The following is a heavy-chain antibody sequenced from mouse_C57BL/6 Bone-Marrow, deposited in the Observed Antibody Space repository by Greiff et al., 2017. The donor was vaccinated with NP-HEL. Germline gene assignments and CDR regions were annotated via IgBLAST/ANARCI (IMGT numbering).Heavy chain of an antibody. D-gene: IGHD1-1*01. V-gene: IGHV1-50*01. J-gene: IGHJ1*03. CDR3: ARFSYGSTHWYFDV. CDR1: GYTFTSYW. CDR2: IDPSDSYT. Sequence: QVQLQQPGAELVKPGASVKLSCKASGYTFTSYWMQWVKQRPGQGLEWIGEIDPSDSYTNYNQKFKGKATLTVDPSSSTAYMQLSSLTSEDSAVYYCARFSYGSTHWYFDVWGTGTTVTVSS.